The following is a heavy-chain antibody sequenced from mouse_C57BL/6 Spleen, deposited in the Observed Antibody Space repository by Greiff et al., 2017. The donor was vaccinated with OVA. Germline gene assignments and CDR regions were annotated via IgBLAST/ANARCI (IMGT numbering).Heavy chain of an antibody. CDR1: GYTFTSYW. Sequence: QVQLQQPGAELVKPGASVKLSCKASGYTFTSYWMHWVKQRPGRGLEWIGRIDPNSGGTKYNEKFKSKATLTVDKPSSTAYMQLSSLSSEYSAVYYGAKDYSSPYYVDYWGQGTTLTVSS. D-gene: IGHD1-1*01. V-gene: IGHV1-72*01. CDR3: AKDYSSPYYVDY. J-gene: IGHJ2*01. CDR2: IDPNSGGT.